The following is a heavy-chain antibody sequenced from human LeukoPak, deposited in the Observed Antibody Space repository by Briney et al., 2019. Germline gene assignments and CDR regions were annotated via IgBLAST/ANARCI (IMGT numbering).Heavy chain of an antibody. J-gene: IGHJ3*02. D-gene: IGHD2-15*01. CDR3: LVILTEPTSPSPDGLDI. CDR1: GFTFSRDW. Sequence: GGSLRLSCAASGFTFSRDWMHWVRQVPGKGLVWVSRIDSNDGSTSYADSVRGRFTISRDNAKKTLYLQMNSLRVEDTAVYYCLVILTEPTSPSPDGLDIWGQGTMVTVSS. V-gene: IGHV3-74*01. CDR2: IDSNDGST.